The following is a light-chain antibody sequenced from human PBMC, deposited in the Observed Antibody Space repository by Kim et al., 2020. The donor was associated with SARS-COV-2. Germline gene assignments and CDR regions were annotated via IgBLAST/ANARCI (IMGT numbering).Light chain of an antibody. V-gene: IGLV2-14*04. Sequence: GQSYTSTDTGTSGDVGGYNYVSWYQQNPGKAPKLMIYDVSKRPSGVSHRFSGSTSGNTASLTISGLQAEDEADYYCSSYTSSSTYVFGTGTKVTVL. CDR3: SSYTSSSTYV. J-gene: IGLJ1*01. CDR1: SGDVGGYNY. CDR2: DVS.